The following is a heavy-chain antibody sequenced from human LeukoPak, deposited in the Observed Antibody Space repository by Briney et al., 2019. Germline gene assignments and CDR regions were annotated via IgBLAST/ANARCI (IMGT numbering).Heavy chain of an antibody. V-gene: IGHV4-34*01. Sequence: PSETLSLTCAVYGGSFSGYYWSWIRQPPGKGLEWIGEINHSGSTNYNPSLKSRVTISVGTSKNQFSLKLSSVTAADTAVYYCARGVIAAAGKFDYWGQGTLVTVSS. J-gene: IGHJ4*02. CDR3: ARGVIAAAGKFDY. CDR1: GGSFSGYY. D-gene: IGHD6-13*01. CDR2: INHSGST.